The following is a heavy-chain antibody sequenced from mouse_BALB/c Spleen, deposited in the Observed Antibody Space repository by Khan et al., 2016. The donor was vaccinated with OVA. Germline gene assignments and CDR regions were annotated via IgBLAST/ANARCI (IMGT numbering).Heavy chain of an antibody. CDR2: IWAGGST. CDR3: ARPYYGSAWFAY. Sequence: QVRLQQSGPGLVAPSQSLSITCTVSGFSLTNYGVHWVRQPPREGLEWLGVIWAGGSTNYNSALMSRLSISKDNSKSQVFLKMNSLQTNDTAMYYWARPYYGSAWFAYWGQGTLVTVSA. CDR1: GFSLTNYG. V-gene: IGHV2-9*02. J-gene: IGHJ3*01. D-gene: IGHD1-1*01.